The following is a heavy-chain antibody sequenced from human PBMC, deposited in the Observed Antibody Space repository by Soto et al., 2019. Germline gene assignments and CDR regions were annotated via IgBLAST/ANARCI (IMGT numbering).Heavy chain of an antibody. CDR2: IDPNNGDT. V-gene: IGHV1-2*02. Sequence: QVQLVQSGAEVKKPGASVKVSCKASGYNFIGYYIHWVRQAPGQGLQRMGWIDPNNGDTDSAQKFQGRITMTRDTSISTVYMDLSSLRIDDTAIYYCARLRGQFYYGMDVWGQGTTVAVSS. CDR1: GYNFIGYY. D-gene: IGHD6-19*01. J-gene: IGHJ6*02. CDR3: ARLRGQFYYGMDV.